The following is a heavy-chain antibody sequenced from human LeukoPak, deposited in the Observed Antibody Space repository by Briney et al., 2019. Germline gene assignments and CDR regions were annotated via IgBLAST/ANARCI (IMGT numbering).Heavy chain of an antibody. CDR1: GGSINNYF. V-gene: IGHV4-4*07. Sequence: SETLSLTCTVSGGSINNYFWTWIRQPAGEGLEWIGRIHSSGSTKYNPSLKSRVTISVDTSKNQFSLKLSSVTAADTAVYYCARVSVRGSSYGPWGQGTLVTVSS. CDR3: ARVSVRGSSYGP. CDR2: IHSSGST. D-gene: IGHD3-3*01. J-gene: IGHJ5*02.